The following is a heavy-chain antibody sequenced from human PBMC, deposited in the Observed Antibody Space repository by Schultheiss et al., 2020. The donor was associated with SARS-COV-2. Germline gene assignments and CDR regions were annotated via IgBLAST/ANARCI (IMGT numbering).Heavy chain of an antibody. J-gene: IGHJ6*03. CDR3: AREREYQLPPYYYDYYMDV. CDR2: IYYSGST. V-gene: IGHV4-59*01. Sequence: SETLSLTCTVSGGSISSYYWSWIRQPPGKGLEWIGYIYYSGSTNYNPSLKSRVTISVDTSKNQFSLKLSSVTAADTAVYYCAREREYQLPPYYYDYYMDVWGKGTTVTVS. CDR1: GGSISSYY. D-gene: IGHD2-2*01.